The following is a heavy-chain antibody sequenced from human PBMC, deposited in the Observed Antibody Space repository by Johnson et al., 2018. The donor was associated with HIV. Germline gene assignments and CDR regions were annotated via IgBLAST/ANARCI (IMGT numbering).Heavy chain of an antibody. Sequence: VQLVESGGDLVQPGGSLRLSCVGSGFTFNTNWMHWVRQAPGKGLVWVSRINRAGSSPSYVDSVKGRFTTSRENATNTLFMQMNSLRAEDRAVNYCASLRDAFDIWGQGTMVTVSS. CDR2: INRAGSSP. J-gene: IGHJ3*02. CDR1: GFTFNTNW. CDR3: ASLRDAFDI. V-gene: IGHV3-74*01.